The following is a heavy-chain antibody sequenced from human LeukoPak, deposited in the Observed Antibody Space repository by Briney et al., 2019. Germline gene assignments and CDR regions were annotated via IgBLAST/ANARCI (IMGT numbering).Heavy chain of an antibody. Sequence: KTGGSLRLSCTASGFTFSGYSMNWVRQAPGKGLEWVSSISRSSSYIYNADSVKGRFTISRDNARNSLYLQMNSLRVEDTAVYYCARGRTMVRGVIPSDGWFDPWGQGTLVTVSS. J-gene: IGHJ5*02. CDR3: ARGRTMVRGVIPSDGWFDP. CDR2: ISRSSSYI. V-gene: IGHV3-21*01. CDR1: GFTFSGYS. D-gene: IGHD3-10*01.